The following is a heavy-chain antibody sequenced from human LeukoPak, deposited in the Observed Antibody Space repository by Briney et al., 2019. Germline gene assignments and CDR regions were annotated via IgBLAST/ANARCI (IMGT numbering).Heavy chain of an antibody. CDR3: ARTVREPGAEYFQH. J-gene: IGHJ1*01. V-gene: IGHV4-39*01. CDR1: GGSISTSRYY. D-gene: IGHD4-17*01. Sequence: PSETLSLTCTVSGGSISTSRYYWGWIRQPPGKGLEWIGSIFYSGCTYYNPSLKSRVTISVDTSNKLFSLKLSSVTAADTAVYYCARTVREPGAEYFQHWGQGTLVTVSS. CDR2: IFYSGCT.